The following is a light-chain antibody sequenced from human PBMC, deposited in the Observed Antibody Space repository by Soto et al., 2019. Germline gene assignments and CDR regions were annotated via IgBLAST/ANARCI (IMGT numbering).Light chain of an antibody. J-gene: IGKJ2*01. CDR1: QGISSY. V-gene: IGKV1-9*01. CDR3: QQLNSYLMYT. CDR2: AAS. Sequence: IQLTQSPSSLSASVGDRVTITCRASQGISSYLAWYQQKPGKAPKLLIYAASTLQSGVPSRFSGSGSGTDFTLTISSLQPEYFATYYCQQLNSYLMYTFGQGTKLEIK.